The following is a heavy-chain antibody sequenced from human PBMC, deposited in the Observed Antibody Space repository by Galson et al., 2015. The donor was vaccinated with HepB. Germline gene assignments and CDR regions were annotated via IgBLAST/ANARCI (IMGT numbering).Heavy chain of an antibody. Sequence: TLSLTCAVYGGSFSGYYWSWIRQPPGKGLEWIGYIYYSGSTNYNPSLKSRVTISVDTSKNQFSLKLSSVTAADTAVYYCARGGALWYSSSSGAFDIWGQGTMVTVSS. J-gene: IGHJ3*02. D-gene: IGHD6-6*01. CDR3: ARGGALWYSSSSGAFDI. CDR2: IYYSGST. CDR1: GGSFSGYY. V-gene: IGHV4-59*01.